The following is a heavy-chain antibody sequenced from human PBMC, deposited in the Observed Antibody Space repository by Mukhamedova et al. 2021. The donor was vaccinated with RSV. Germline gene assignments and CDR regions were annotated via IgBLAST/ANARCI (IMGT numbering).Heavy chain of an antibody. D-gene: IGHD3-16*01. V-gene: IGHV4-39*07. CDR1: YF. J-gene: IGHJ4*02. CDR3: ARERGDLRAFDY. Sequence: YFWGWIRQPPGKGLEWIGYIDNSDTTYYNPSLKSRIHISIDKSRNQFSLKLSSATAADTAVYYCARERGDLRAFDYLGQGTPVTV. CDR2: IDNSDTT.